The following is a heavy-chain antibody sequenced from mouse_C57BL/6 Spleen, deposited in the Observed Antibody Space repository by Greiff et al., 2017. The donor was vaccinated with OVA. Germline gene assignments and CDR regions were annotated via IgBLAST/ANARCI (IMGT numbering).Heavy chain of an antibody. D-gene: IGHD2-12*01. J-gene: IGHJ1*03. Sequence: QVQLQQSGPELVKPGASVKISCKASGYAFSSSWMNWVKQRPGKGLEWIGRIYPGDGDTNYNGKFKGKATLTADKSSSTAYMQLSSLTPEDSAVYFCARSDYRGYFDVWGTGTTVTVSS. CDR1: GYAFSSSW. CDR3: ARSDYRGYFDV. CDR2: IYPGDGDT. V-gene: IGHV1-82*01.